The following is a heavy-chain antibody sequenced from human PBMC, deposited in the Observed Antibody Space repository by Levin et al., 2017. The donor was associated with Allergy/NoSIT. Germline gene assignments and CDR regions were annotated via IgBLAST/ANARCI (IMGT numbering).Heavy chain of an antibody. CDR3: ARGPEGGWHGEMGY. CDR2: MTPNSGNT. D-gene: IGHD6-19*01. CDR1: GYTFTNYH. V-gene: IGHV1-8*01. Sequence: ASVKVSCKASGYTFTNYHIEWLRQATGQGLEWMGWMTPNSGNTGYAQKFQGRVTMTRNTSITTAYMELRSLRSDDTAVYYCARGPEGGWHGEMGYWGQGTLVTVSS. J-gene: IGHJ4*02.